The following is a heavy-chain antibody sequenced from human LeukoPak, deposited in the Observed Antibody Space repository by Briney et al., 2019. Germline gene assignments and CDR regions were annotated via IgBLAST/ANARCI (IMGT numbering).Heavy chain of an antibody. Sequence: SETLSLTCAVYGGSFSGYYWSWIRQPPGKGLEWIGEINHSGSTNYNPSLKSRVTISVDTSKNQFSLKLSSVTAADTAVYYCARGRTVKDWGQGTLVTVSS. V-gene: IGHV4-34*01. J-gene: IGHJ4*02. D-gene: IGHD1-1*01. CDR3: ARGRTVKD. CDR2: INHSGST. CDR1: GGSFSGYY.